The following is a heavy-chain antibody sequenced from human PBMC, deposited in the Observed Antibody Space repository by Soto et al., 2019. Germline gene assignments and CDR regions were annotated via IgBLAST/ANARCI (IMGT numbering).Heavy chain of an antibody. D-gene: IGHD3-3*01. Sequence: QVQLQESGPGLVKPSETLSLSCTVSSGSISGYYWSWIRQPPGKGLEWIGSIYSSGTTYYNPSLKSRVTMSVDTSKIQFSLNLSSVTAADTAVYYCARQASYDFWDGRFYYNYYMDVRGKGTPVTVSS. CDR3: ARQASYDFWDGRFYYNYYMDV. CDR1: SGSISGYY. CDR2: IYSSGTT. J-gene: IGHJ6*03. V-gene: IGHV4-59*08.